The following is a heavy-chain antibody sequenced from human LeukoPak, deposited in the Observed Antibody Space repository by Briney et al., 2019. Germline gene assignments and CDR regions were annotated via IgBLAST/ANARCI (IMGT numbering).Heavy chain of an antibody. CDR2: ISSSSSYI. Sequence: GGSLRLFCAASGFTFSSYSMNWVRQAPGQGLEWVSSISSSSSYIYYADSVKGRFTISRDNAKNSLYLQMNSLRAEDTAVYYCARDFGTTVVTPFDYWGQGTLLTVSS. CDR1: GFTFSSYS. CDR3: ARDFGTTVVTPFDY. J-gene: IGHJ4*02. V-gene: IGHV3-21*01. D-gene: IGHD4-23*01.